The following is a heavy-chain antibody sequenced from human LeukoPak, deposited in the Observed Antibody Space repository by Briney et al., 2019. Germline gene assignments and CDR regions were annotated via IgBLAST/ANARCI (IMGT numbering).Heavy chain of an antibody. D-gene: IGHD1-26*01. CDR3: ARDCGSHDAFDL. J-gene: IGHJ3*01. Sequence: GGSLRLSCAASGVTFSSYNMNWVRQAPGKGREWVSSISRSGSYIYYADSVKGRFTISRDNAKNSLFLQMNSLRAEDTAVFYCARDCGSHDAFDLWGQGTMVTVSS. CDR2: ISRSGSYI. V-gene: IGHV3-21*01. CDR1: GVTFSSYN.